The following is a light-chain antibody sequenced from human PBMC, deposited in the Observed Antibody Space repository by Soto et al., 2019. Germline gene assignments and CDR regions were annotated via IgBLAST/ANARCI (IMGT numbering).Light chain of an antibody. CDR2: AAS. CDR3: QKYDDAPLT. CDR1: QGIGNC. Sequence: DIQMTQAPSSLSASVGDRVTITCRASQGIGNCLAWYQQKPGKNPKLLIYAASTLQSGVPPRFSGSGSGTDFTLTISSLHPEDVATYYCQKYDDAPLTFGPGTKVNL. V-gene: IGKV1-27*01. J-gene: IGKJ3*01.